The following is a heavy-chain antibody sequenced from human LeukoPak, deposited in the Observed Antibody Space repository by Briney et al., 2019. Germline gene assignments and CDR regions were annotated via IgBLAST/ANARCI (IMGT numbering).Heavy chain of an antibody. CDR3: ARGKEVAGTRGQNSWDN. D-gene: IGHD6-19*01. CDR2: ISHSRSGST. Sequence: KPSGTLSLTCAVSGGSVSRSNWWSWVRQPPGKGLEWIGEISHSRSGSTNYNLSLKSGVTMLVDTSKNQFSLNLTSVTAADTAVYYCARGKEVAGTRGQNSWDNWGQGILVTVSS. J-gene: IGHJ4*02. V-gene: IGHV4-4*02. CDR1: GGSVSRSNW.